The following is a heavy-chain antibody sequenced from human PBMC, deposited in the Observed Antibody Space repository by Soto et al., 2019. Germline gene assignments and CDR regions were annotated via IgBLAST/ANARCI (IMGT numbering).Heavy chain of an antibody. D-gene: IGHD6-13*01. J-gene: IGHJ4*02. V-gene: IGHV4-39*01. CDR2: IYYSGST. Sequence: SETLSLTCTVSGGSISSSSYYWGWIRQPPGKGLEWIGSIYYSGSTYYNPSLKSRVTIPVDTSKNQFSLKLSSVTAADTAVYYCARRIAAAPYYFDYWGQGTLVTVSS. CDR3: ARRIAAAPYYFDY. CDR1: GGSISSSSYY.